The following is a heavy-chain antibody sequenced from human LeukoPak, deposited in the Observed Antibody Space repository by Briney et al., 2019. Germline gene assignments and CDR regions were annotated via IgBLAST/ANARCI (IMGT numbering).Heavy chain of an antibody. Sequence: GGSLRLSCAASGFTFSSYSMNWVRQAPGKGLEWVSSISSSSSYIYYADSVKGRFTISRDNAKNSLYLQMHSLRAEDTALYYCARVRVVWDLDDAFDIWGRGTMVTVSS. V-gene: IGHV3-21*04. J-gene: IGHJ3*02. D-gene: IGHD1-26*01. CDR1: GFTFSSYS. CDR3: ARVRVVWDLDDAFDI. CDR2: ISSSSSYI.